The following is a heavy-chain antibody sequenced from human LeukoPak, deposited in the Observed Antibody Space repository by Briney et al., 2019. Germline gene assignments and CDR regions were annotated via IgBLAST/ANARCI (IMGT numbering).Heavy chain of an antibody. CDR3: AGRPPNFDY. V-gene: IGHV4-39*01. CDR2: IYYSGST. Sequence: PSETLSLTCTVSGGSISSSSYYWGWIRQPPGKGLEWIGSIYYSGSTYHNPSLKSRVTISVDTSKNQFSLKLSSVTTADTAVYYCAGRPPNFDYWGQGTLVTVSS. CDR1: GGSISSSSYY. J-gene: IGHJ4*02.